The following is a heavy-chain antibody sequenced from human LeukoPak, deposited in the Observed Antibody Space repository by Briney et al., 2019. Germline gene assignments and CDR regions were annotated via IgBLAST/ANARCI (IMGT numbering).Heavy chain of an antibody. CDR3: ASGRSYGFDY. J-gene: IGHJ4*02. V-gene: IGHV3-21*01. CDR1: GFTFSSYI. D-gene: IGHD1-1*01. Sequence: GGSLRLSCAASGFTFSSYIMDWVRQAPGKGLEWVSSITSSSSYTYYADSVKGRFTISRDNAKNSLYLQMNNLRAEDTAVYYCASGRSYGFDYWGQGTLVTVSS. CDR2: ITSSSSYT.